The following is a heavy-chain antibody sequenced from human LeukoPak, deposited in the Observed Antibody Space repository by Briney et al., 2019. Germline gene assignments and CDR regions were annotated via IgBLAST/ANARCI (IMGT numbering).Heavy chain of an antibody. D-gene: IGHD5-18*01. V-gene: IGHV4-39*07. J-gene: IGHJ6*02. CDR2: IYYSGST. Sequence: SETLSLTCSVSGGSISRSSYYWGWVRQSPGKVLEWIATIYYSGSTQYNPPLKSRVTISLDTSKNQFSLKLSSVTAADTAVYYCATGGYSYGYGAYYYYGMDVWGQGTTVTVSS. CDR1: GGSISRSSYY. CDR3: ATGGYSYGYGAYYYYGMDV.